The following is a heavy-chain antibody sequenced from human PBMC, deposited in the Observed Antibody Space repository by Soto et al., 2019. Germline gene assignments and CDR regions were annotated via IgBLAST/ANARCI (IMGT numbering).Heavy chain of an antibody. CDR3: ARSPSSNCGGDCFSDY. CDR2: IWNDGST. Sequence: EVQLVESGGGLVQPGGSLRLSCAASGFTVSSHYMSWVRQTPGKGLEWVSVIWNDGSTYNADSVRGRFTISRVNSKNTLYLQMNSLRAQDTAVYYRARSPSSNCGGDCFSDYWGQGTLVTVSS. V-gene: IGHV3-66*01. D-gene: IGHD2-21*01. J-gene: IGHJ4*02. CDR1: GFTVSSHY.